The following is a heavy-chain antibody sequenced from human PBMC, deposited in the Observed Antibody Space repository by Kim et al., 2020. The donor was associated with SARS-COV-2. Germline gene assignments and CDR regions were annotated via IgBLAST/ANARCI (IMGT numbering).Heavy chain of an antibody. CDR2: ISSNGGST. Sequence: GGSLRLSCAASGFTFSSYAMHWVRQAPGKGLEYVSAISSNGGSTYYANSVKGRFTISRDNSKNTLYLQMGSLRAEDMAVYYCARDWGYSSGRIYAFDIWGQGTMVTVSS. V-gene: IGHV3-64*01. D-gene: IGHD6-19*01. CDR1: GFTFSSYA. J-gene: IGHJ3*02. CDR3: ARDWGYSSGRIYAFDI.